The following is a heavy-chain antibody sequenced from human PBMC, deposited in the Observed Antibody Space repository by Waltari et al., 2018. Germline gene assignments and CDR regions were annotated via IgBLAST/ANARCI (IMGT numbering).Heavy chain of an antibody. V-gene: IGHV1-69*01. D-gene: IGHD3-3*01. Sequence: QVQLVQSGAEVKKPGSSVTVSCKASGGTFSSYAITCVRQAPGQGLEWMGGNIRRFGNANHAQKCQGRVTITADEYKSTAYLELSSLRYEDTAVYYCARKHYDFWSGPVYYYGMDVWGQGTTVTVSS. CDR2: NIRRFGNA. J-gene: IGHJ6*02. CDR1: GGTFSSYA. CDR3: ARKHYDFWSGPVYYYGMDV.